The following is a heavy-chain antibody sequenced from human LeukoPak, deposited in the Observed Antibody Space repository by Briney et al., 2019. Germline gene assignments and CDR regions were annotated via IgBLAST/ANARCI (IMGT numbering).Heavy chain of an antibody. J-gene: IGHJ5*02. V-gene: IGHV1-69*05. CDR3: VSSSPTWFDP. CDR2: IIPIFGTA. D-gene: IGHD6-13*01. Sequence: ASVKVSCKASGGTFSSYAISWVRQAPGQGLEWMGGIIPIFGTANYAQKFQGRVTITTDESTSTAYMELSSLRSEDTAVYYCVSSSPTWFDPWGQGTWSPSPQ. CDR1: GGTFSSYA.